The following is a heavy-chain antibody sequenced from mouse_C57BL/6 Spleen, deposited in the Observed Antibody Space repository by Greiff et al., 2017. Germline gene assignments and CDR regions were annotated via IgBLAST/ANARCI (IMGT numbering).Heavy chain of an antibody. CDR1: GFNIKDDY. CDR2: IDPENGDT. J-gene: IGHJ4*01. D-gene: IGHD2-10*02. Sequence: VQLQQSGAELVRPGASVKLSCTASGFNIKDDYMHWVKQRPEQGLEWIGWIDPENGDTEYASKFQGKATITADTSSNTAYLQLSSLTSDDTAVYYCTLYDYYAMDYWGQGTSVTVSS. V-gene: IGHV14-4*01. CDR3: TLYDYYAMDY.